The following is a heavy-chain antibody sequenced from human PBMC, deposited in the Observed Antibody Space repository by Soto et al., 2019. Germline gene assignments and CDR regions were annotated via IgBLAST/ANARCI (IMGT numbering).Heavy chain of an antibody. Sequence: GGSLRLSCAASGFTFSSYAMHWVRQAPGKGLEWVAVISYDGSNKYYADSVKGRFTISRDNSKNTLYLQMNSLRAEDTAVYYCARDPSEQQLVPPYYYYGMAVWGQGTTVTVSS. CDR1: GFTFSSYA. J-gene: IGHJ6*02. CDR3: ARDPSEQQLVPPYYYYGMAV. D-gene: IGHD6-13*01. CDR2: ISYDGSNK. V-gene: IGHV3-30-3*01.